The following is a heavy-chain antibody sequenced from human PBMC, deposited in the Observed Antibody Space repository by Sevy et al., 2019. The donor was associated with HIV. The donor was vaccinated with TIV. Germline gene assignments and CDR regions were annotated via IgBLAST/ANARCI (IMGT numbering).Heavy chain of an antibody. Sequence: ASVKVSCKASGGTFSSYAISWVRQAPGQGLEWMGGIIPIFGTANYAQKFQGRVTITEDESTSTADMELSSLRSEVTAVYYCAYGWLSIAGARYYYGMDVWGQGTTVTVSS. V-gene: IGHV1-69*13. CDR2: IIPIFGTA. CDR1: GGTFSSYA. D-gene: IGHD6-6*01. CDR3: AYGWLSIAGARYYYGMDV. J-gene: IGHJ6*02.